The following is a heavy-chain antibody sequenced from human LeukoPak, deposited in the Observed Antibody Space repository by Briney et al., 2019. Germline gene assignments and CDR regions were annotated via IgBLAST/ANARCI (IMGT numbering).Heavy chain of an antibody. CDR1: GGSVSSGSSY. J-gene: IGHJ5*02. Sequence: SETLSLTCTVSGGSVSSGSSYWSWIRQLPGGGLEWIGYIYYSGSTNYNPSLKSRVTISVDTSKKQFSLKLSSLTAADTAVYYCARDARYFGSGSYSWFDPWGQGTLVTVSS. CDR3: ARDARYFGSGSYSWFDP. D-gene: IGHD3-10*01. CDR2: IYYSGST. V-gene: IGHV4-61*01.